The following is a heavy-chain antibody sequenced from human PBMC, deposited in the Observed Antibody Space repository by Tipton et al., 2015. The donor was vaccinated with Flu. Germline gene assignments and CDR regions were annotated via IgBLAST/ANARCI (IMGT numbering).Heavy chain of an antibody. CDR1: GGSFSEYN. V-gene: IGHV4-34*01. CDR2: INHSGNT. J-gene: IGHJ4*02. CDR3: ARVSSVGATVIPGYFDY. Sequence: TLSLTCAVYGGSFSEYNWSWMRQSPGTGLEWIGEINHSGNTNYNPSLKSRVTISGDTSKNQFSLKLSSVTAADTAVYYCARVSSVGATVIPGYFDYWGQGTLVTVSS. D-gene: IGHD1-26*01.